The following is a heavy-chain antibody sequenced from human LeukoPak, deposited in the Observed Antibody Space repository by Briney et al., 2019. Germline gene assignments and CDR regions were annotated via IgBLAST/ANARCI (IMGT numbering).Heavy chain of an antibody. CDR2: INPSGGST. Sequence: VSVKVSCKASGYTFTSYYMHWVRQAPGQGLEWMGIINPSGGSTSYAQKFQGRVTMTRDTSTSTVYMELSSLRSEDTAVYYCARRAADLVTFDYWGQGTLVTVSS. V-gene: IGHV1-46*01. J-gene: IGHJ4*02. D-gene: IGHD6-13*01. CDR3: ARRAADLVTFDY. CDR1: GYTFTSYY.